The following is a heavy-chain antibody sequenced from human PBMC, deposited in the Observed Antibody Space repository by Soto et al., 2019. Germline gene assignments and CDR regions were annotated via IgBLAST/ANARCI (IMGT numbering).Heavy chain of an antibody. CDR2: IYYSGST. CDR3: ASQKKMTLDY. J-gene: IGHJ4*02. Sequence: QLQLQESGPGLVKPSETLSLTCTVSVGSISSSSYYWGWIRQPPGKGLEWIGSIYYSGSTYYNPSLKSRVTISVDTSKNQFSLKLSSVTAADTAVYYCASQKKMTLDYWGQGTLVTVSS. CDR1: VGSISSSSYY. V-gene: IGHV4-39*01.